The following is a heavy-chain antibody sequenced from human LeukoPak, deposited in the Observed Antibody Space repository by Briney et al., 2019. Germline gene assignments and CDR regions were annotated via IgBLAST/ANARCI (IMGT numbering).Heavy chain of an antibody. Sequence: KPSETLSLTCTVSGGSISNKYWSWIRQPPGKGLEWIGYIYYSGNTNYNPSLKSRVTILVDTSKNQVSLKLSSVTAADTAVYFCARGGDHSWVIDYWVQGTLVTVSS. V-gene: IGHV4-59*01. CDR2: IYYSGNT. CDR3: ARGGDHSWVIDY. J-gene: IGHJ4*02. CDR1: GGSISNKY. D-gene: IGHD2-15*01.